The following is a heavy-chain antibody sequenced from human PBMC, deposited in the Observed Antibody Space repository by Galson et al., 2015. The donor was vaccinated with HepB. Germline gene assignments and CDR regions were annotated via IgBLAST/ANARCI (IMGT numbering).Heavy chain of an antibody. V-gene: IGHV3-30-3*01. J-gene: IGHJ6*02. D-gene: IGHD5-18*01. Sequence: SLRLSCAASGFTFSSYAMHWVRQAPGKGLEWVAVISYDGSNKYYADSVKGRFTISRDNSKNTLYLQMNSLRAEDTAVYYCARGGYSYGTGSTDYYYGMDVWGQGTTVTVSS. CDR1: GFTFSSYA. CDR2: ISYDGSNK. CDR3: ARGGYSYGTGSTDYYYGMDV.